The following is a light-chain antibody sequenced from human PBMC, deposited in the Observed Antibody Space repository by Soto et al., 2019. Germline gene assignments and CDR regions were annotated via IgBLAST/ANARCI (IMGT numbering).Light chain of an antibody. CDR1: SGINVGTYR. Sequence: QPVLTQPTSLSASPGASASFTCTLRSGINVGTYRIYWYQQKPGSLPRYLLRDKSDSDNKQGSGAASRFSGSKGASTNAGPLVISGLQSEDEADYYCAIWYSSTSEVFGGGTKLTVL. V-gene: IGLV5-39*01. CDR2: DKSDSDN. J-gene: IGLJ2*01. CDR3: AIWYSSTSEV.